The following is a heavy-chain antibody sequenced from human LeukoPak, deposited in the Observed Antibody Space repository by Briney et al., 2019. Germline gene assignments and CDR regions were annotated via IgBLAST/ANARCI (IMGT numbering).Heavy chain of an antibody. V-gene: IGHV3-30*09. D-gene: IGHD2-15*01. CDR3: ANSPTGSCYFDS. Sequence: PGGSLRLSCAASGFTFSSYAMHWVRQAPGKGLEWVAVISYDGNNKYYPDSVKGRFAISRDNSKSTLYLQMDSLRAEDTALYYCANSPTGSCYFDSWGQGTLVTVSS. CDR2: ISYDGNNK. CDR1: GFTFSSYA. J-gene: IGHJ4*02.